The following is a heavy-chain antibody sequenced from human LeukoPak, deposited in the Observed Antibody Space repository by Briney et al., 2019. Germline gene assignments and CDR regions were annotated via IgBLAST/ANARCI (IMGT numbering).Heavy chain of an antibody. CDR1: GGSFSGYY. J-gene: IGHJ4*02. CDR3: ARGAEDSSGYYWGNFDY. D-gene: IGHD3-22*01. CDR2: INHSGST. Sequence: SETLSLTCAVYGGSFSGYYWSWIRQPPGKGLEWIGEINHSGSTNYNSSLKSRVTISVDTSKNQFSLKLSSVTAADTAVYYCARGAEDSSGYYWGNFDYWGQGTLVTVSS. V-gene: IGHV4-34*01.